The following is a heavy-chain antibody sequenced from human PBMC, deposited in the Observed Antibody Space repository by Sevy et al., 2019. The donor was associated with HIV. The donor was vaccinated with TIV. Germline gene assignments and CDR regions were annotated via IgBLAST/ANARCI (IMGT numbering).Heavy chain of an antibody. CDR3: AKGPYYYDSSGYDNWFDP. CDR1: GFTFDDYA. Sequence: GGSLRLSCAASGFTFDDYAMHWVRQAPGKGLEWVSGISWNSGSIGYADSVKGRFTISRDNAKNSLYLQMNSPRAEDTALYYCAKGPYYYDSSGYDNWFDPWGQGTLVTVSS. CDR2: ISWNSGSI. V-gene: IGHV3-9*01. D-gene: IGHD3-22*01. J-gene: IGHJ5*02.